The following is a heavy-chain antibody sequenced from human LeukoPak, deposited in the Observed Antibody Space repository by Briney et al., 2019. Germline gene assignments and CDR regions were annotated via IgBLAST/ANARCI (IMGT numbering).Heavy chain of an antibody. CDR2: INHNSGGK. V-gene: IGHV1-2*02. D-gene: IGHD7-27*01. Sequence: ASVKVSCKASGYTFTRYYIHWVPQAPGQGLEWMGWINHNSGGKNYAQRSQRRVTMTRDTSINTAYMEVSRLRSDDTAVYYCARENQLGNAFDIWGQGTMVTVSS. CDR3: ARENQLGNAFDI. J-gene: IGHJ3*02. CDR1: GYTFTRYY.